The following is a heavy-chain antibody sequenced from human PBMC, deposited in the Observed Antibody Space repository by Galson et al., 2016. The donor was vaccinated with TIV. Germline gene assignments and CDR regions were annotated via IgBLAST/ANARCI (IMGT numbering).Heavy chain of an antibody. CDR3: ARGPQPQLYRGCFDS. CDR1: GGTFNRNS. V-gene: IGHV1-69*02. D-gene: IGHD5-18*01. Sequence: SVKVSCKASGGTFNRNSLTWVRQAPGQGLEWMGTIIPIIGITNYAQKFQGRVTITADISTSTTYMELSSLRSEDTAFYYWARGPQPQLYRGCFDSWGQGTLVTVSS. J-gene: IGHJ4*02. CDR2: IIPIIGIT.